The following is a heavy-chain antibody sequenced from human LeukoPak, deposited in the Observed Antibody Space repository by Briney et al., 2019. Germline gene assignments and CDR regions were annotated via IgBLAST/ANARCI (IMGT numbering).Heavy chain of an antibody. CDR3: ARVNSVAGTDFFYNWFDP. Sequence: GESLKISCKGSGYSFTSYWIGWVRQRPGKGLEWMGIIYPGDSDTRYSPSFQGQVTISADKSISTAYLQWSSLKASDTAMYYCARVNSVAGTDFFYNWFDPWGQGTLVTVSS. CDR2: IYPGDSDT. D-gene: IGHD6-19*01. V-gene: IGHV5-51*01. J-gene: IGHJ5*02. CDR1: GYSFTSYW.